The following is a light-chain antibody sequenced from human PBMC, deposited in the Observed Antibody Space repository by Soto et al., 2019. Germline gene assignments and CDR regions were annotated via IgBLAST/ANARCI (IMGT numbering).Light chain of an antibody. CDR1: SNDVGGYNH. CDR3: NSHRITDTVV. CDR2: EVS. V-gene: IGLV2-14*01. J-gene: IGLJ2*01. Sequence: QSALTQPASVSGSPGQSITISCTGTSNDVGGYNHVSWYQLHPGKAPKLIIYEVSYRPSGVSNRFSGSKSVNTASLTISGLQAEDEADYYCNSHRITDTVVFGRGTKLTV.